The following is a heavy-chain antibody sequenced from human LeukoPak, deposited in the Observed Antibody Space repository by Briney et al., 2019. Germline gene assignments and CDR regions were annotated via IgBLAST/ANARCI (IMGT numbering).Heavy chain of an antibody. Sequence: SETLSLTCAVYGGSFSDYYWSWIRQPPGKGLEWIGTIYYYGSTYYNPSLKSRVTISVDTSKNQFSLKLTSVTAADTAVYYCASRPLSFYGSGITGGWFDPWGQGTLVTVSS. CDR3: ASRPLSFYGSGITGGWFDP. D-gene: IGHD3-10*01. J-gene: IGHJ5*02. CDR1: GGSFSDYY. V-gene: IGHV4-34*01. CDR2: IYYYGST.